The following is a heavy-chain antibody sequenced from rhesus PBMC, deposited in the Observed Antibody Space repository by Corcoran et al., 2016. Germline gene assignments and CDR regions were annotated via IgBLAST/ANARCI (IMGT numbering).Heavy chain of an antibody. D-gene: IGHD5-24*01. J-gene: IGHJ4*01. CDR1: GYSISSGYG. CDR2: IGGSSGST. CDR3: AREGTGTAGTFDY. V-gene: IGHV4-127*01. Sequence: QVQLQESGPGLVKPSETLSLTCAVSGYSISSGYGWSWIRQPPGKGLEWIGSIGGSSGSTNYNPSLKSRVTISKDTSKNQFSLKLSSVTAADTAVYYCAREGTGTAGTFDYWGQGVLVTVSS.